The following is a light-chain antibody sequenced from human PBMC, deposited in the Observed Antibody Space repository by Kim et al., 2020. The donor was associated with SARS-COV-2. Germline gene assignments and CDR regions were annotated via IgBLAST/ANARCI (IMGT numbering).Light chain of an antibody. CDR1: TSNIETNT. Sequence: QRVTISCSGSTSNIETNTLNWYQQLPGTAPQLLIHTNNHRPSGVPDRFSGSRFGTSASLTISGLQSEDEADYFCAAWEDSPDGYVVFGGGTQLTVL. CDR2: TNN. V-gene: IGLV1-44*01. CDR3: AAWEDSPDGYVV. J-gene: IGLJ2*01.